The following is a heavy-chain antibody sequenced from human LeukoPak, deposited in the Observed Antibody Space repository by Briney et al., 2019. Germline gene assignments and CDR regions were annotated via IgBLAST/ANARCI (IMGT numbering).Heavy chain of an antibody. V-gene: IGHV4-59*01. Sequence: PSETLSLTCTVSGGSISTYYWSWIRQPPGKGLEWIGYIYFSGSTNYNPSLKSRVTISVDTSKNQFSLKLSSVTAADTAVYYCARNHGSSVYYYYGMDVWGQGTTVTVSS. CDR1: GGSISTYY. CDR3: ARNHGSSVYYYYGMDV. CDR2: IYFSGST. D-gene: IGHD6-6*01. J-gene: IGHJ6*02.